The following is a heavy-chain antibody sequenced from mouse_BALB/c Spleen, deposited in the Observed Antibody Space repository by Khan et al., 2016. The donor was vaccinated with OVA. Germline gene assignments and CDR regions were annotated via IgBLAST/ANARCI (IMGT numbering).Heavy chain of an antibody. V-gene: IGHV1S127*01. J-gene: IGHJ3*01. CDR2: IDPSKSET. Sequence: QVQLQQSGPELVRPGASVKMSCKASGYTFTSFWINWVKQRPGQGLEWIGMIDPSKSETRLNQKFKDKATLNVDKSSNTAYLQLSRLTSEDSAVHYCTRGGYGSPFAYWGQGTLVTVSA. CDR3: TRGGYGSPFAY. CDR1: GYTFTSFW. D-gene: IGHD1-1*01.